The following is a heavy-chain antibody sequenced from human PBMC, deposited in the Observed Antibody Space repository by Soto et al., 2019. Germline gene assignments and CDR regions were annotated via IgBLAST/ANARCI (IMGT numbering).Heavy chain of an antibody. Sequence: QVQLVQSGDEVKKPGASVKVSCKASGYTFTTYGISWVRQAPGQGLEWMGWISAYNGDTKYAQNVQDRVSMTTDTPTSTAYMELRSLRSDATAVYYCAREGSWPYYYYGMDVWGQGTTVTVS. CDR1: GYTFTTYG. V-gene: IGHV1-18*01. D-gene: IGHD6-13*01. J-gene: IGHJ6*02. CDR2: ISAYNGDT. CDR3: AREGSWPYYYYGMDV.